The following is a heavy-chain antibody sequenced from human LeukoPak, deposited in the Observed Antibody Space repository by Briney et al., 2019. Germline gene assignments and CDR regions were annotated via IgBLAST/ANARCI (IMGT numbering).Heavy chain of an antibody. Sequence: GGSLRLSCAASGFTFSSYAMSWVRQASGKGLEWVSAISGSGGSTYYADSVKGRFTISRDNSKNTLYLQMNSLRAEDTAVYYCAKVYYGSGSYFDYWGQGTLVTVSS. J-gene: IGHJ4*02. CDR3: AKVYYGSGSYFDY. D-gene: IGHD3-10*01. CDR2: ISGSGGST. CDR1: GFTFSSYA. V-gene: IGHV3-23*01.